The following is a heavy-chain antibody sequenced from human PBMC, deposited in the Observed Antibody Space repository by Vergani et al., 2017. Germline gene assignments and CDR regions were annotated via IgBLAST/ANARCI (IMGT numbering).Heavy chain of an antibody. CDR3: VKEKIDLGSYFFDS. Sequence: EVQLLESGGGLVQPGGSLRLSCAASGFTFSSYVMSWVRQAPGKGLEWVSRISGSASNTYYADSVKGRFTISRDNSKNTLYLEMNSLRAEDTAVYYCVKEKIDLGSYFFDSWGHGILVTVSS. CDR2: ISGSASNT. V-gene: IGHV3-23*01. CDR1: GFTFSSYV. D-gene: IGHD2/OR15-2a*01. J-gene: IGHJ4*01.